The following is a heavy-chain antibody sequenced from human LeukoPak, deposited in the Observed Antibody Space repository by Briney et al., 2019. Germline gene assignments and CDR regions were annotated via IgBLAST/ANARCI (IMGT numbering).Heavy chain of an antibody. CDR1: GFTFRKYG. CDR2: VGDSAETT. V-gene: IGHV3-23*01. CDR3: VKGSFILEGGVGSDDGFAV. J-gene: IGHJ3*01. Sequence: KPGGSLRLSCAASGFTFRKYGMSWVRQAPGKGLEWVSVVGDSAETTHYADSVKGRFFISRDNSKNTVHLQMNSLRAEDTALYYCVKGSFILEGGVGSDDGFAVWGQGTMVTVSS. D-gene: IGHD3-3*01.